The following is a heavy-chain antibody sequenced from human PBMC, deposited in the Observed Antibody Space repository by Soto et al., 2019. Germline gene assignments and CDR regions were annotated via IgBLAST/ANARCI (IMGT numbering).Heavy chain of an antibody. CDR1: GGSFSGYY. CDR2: INHSGST. J-gene: IGHJ3*02. D-gene: IGHD2-15*01. Sequence: SETLSLTCAVYGGSFSGYYWSWIRQPPGKGLEWIGEINHSGSTNYNPSLKSRVTISVDTSKNQFSLKLSSVTAADTAVYYCARAPRDVVVVAANEAAFDIWGQGTMVTVSS. V-gene: IGHV4-34*01. CDR3: ARAPRDVVVVAANEAAFDI.